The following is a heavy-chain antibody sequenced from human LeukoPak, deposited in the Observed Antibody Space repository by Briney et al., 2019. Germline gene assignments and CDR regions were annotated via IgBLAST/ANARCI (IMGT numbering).Heavy chain of an antibody. V-gene: IGHV1-69*05. CDR3: ARDLYYDSSGYLGWSPFDY. CDR1: GGTFSSYA. Sequence: SSVKVSCKASGGTFSSYAISWVRQAPGQGLEWMGRIIPIFGTANYAQKFQGRVTIATDESTSTAYMELSSLRSEDTAVYYCARDLYYDSSGYLGWSPFDYWGQGTLVTVSS. CDR2: IIPIFGTA. D-gene: IGHD3-22*01. J-gene: IGHJ4*02.